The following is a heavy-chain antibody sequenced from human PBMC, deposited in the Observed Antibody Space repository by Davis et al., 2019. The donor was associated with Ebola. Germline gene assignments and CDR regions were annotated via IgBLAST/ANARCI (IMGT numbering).Heavy chain of an antibody. CDR3: ARGGYSSSWYRGVYYYYGMDV. D-gene: IGHD6-13*01. CDR1: GFTFSSYW. Sequence: PGGSLRLSCAASGFTFSSYWMSWVRQAPGKGLEWVANIKQDGSEKYYVDSVKGRFTISRDNAKNSLYLQMNSLRAEDTAVYYCARGGYSSSWYRGVYYYYGMDVWGKGTTVTVSS. CDR2: IKQDGSEK. V-gene: IGHV3-7*01. J-gene: IGHJ6*04.